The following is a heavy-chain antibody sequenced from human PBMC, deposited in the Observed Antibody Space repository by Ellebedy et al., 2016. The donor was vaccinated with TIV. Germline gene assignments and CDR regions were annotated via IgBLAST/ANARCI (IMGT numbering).Heavy chain of an antibody. V-gene: IGHV3-48*01. CDR3: AKGDYSSGLYFDY. J-gene: IGHJ4*02. D-gene: IGHD4-11*01. Sequence: GGSLRLSXAASGFTFSSYSMNWVRQAPGKGLEWVSYISSSSSTIYYADSVKGRFTISRDNAKNSLYLQMNSLRAEDTALYYCAKGDYSSGLYFDYWGQGTLVTVSS. CDR1: GFTFSSYS. CDR2: ISSSSSTI.